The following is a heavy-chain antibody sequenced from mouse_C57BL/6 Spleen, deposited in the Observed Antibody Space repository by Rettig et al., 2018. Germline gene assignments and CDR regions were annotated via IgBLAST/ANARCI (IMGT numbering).Heavy chain of an antibody. D-gene: IGHD2-5*01. J-gene: IGHJ1*03. CDR1: GYSFTGYY. Sequence: SGYSFTGYYMNWVKQSPEKSLEWIGEINPSTGGTTYNQKFKAKATLTVDKSSSTAYMQLKSLTSEDSAVYYCARRSYYSNYNWYFDVWGTGTTVTVSS. CDR3: ARRSYYSNYNWYFDV. CDR2: INPSTGGT. V-gene: IGHV1-42*01.